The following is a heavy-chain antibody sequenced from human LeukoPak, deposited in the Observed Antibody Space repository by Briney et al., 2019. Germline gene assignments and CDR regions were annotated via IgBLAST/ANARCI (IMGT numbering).Heavy chain of an antibody. J-gene: IGHJ4*02. Sequence: PSETLSLTCTVSGGSISSGSYYWSWIRQPPGRGLEWIGYIYYSGYTNYNPSLKSRVTISVDTSKKQFSLKLNSVTAADTAVYYCASSSLVAAVANAYFDYWGQGTLVTVSS. CDR2: IYYSGYT. CDR3: ASSSLVAAVANAYFDY. D-gene: IGHD6-13*01. V-gene: IGHV4-61*01. CDR1: GGSISSGSYY.